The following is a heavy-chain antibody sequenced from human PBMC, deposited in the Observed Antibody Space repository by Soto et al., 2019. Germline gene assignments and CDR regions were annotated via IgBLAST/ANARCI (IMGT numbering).Heavy chain of an antibody. CDR1: GDMFRNSA. Sequence: QVQLVQSGAEVKRPGSSVKVSCKASGDMFRNSAFTWVRQAPGQGLAWMGVIIPLFRKTDVAQNFQDRVTFTADESTSSLYMEVSSLTSEDTAVYYCARARLSNGDPNIYFFYGLDVWGQGTTITVSS. D-gene: IGHD3-10*01. CDR3: ARARLSNGDPNIYFFYGLDV. CDR2: IIPLFRKT. J-gene: IGHJ6*02. V-gene: IGHV1-69*01.